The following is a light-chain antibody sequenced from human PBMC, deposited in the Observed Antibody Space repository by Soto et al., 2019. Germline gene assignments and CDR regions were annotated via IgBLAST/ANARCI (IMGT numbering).Light chain of an antibody. Sequence: EIVLTQSPVTLSVSPGERVTLSCRASQSVSRNLAWYQHRPGQAPRLLIHGASTRAAGIPTRFSGSGSGTEFTLTISSLQSEDFAVYFCQQYNNWPPWTFAQGTKVDIK. CDR2: GAS. CDR1: QSVSRN. CDR3: QQYNNWPPWT. V-gene: IGKV3-15*01. J-gene: IGKJ1*01.